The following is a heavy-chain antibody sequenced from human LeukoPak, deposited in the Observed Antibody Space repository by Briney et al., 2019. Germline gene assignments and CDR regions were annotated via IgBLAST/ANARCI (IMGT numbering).Heavy chain of an antibody. D-gene: IGHD1-1*01. Sequence: SQTLCLTCTVSGASVSSGPYYWSWIRQPPGEGLEWIGWENNYNVSLKSRVIISVDRSKNQFSLTFISVTAADTAVYFCARVHSINWNDVSMDVWGQGTTVIVSS. CDR2: EN. V-gene: IGHV4-30-2*01. CDR1: GASVSSGPYY. CDR3: ARVHSINWNDVSMDV. J-gene: IGHJ6*02.